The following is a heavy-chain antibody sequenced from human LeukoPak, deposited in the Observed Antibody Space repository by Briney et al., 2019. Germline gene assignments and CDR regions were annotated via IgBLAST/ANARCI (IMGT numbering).Heavy chain of an antibody. CDR3: AKEGGSGWYGDY. J-gene: IGHJ4*02. D-gene: IGHD6-19*01. CDR2: ISTGGSSI. V-gene: IGHV3-48*01. Sequence: GGSLRLSCTASRSTFSGYSFNWVRRSPGRGLEWVSYISTGGSSIYYADSVRGRFTSSRDNAKSSLYLQMNSLRAEDTAVYYCAKEGGSGWYGDYWGQGTLVTVSS. CDR1: RSTFSGYS.